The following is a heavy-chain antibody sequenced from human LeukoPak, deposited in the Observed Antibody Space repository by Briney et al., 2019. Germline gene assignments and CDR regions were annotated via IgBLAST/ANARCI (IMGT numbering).Heavy chain of an antibody. CDR2: ISYDGSNK. V-gene: IGHV3-30-3*01. CDR3: AREPFWSGYYYNLHLDY. CDR1: GFTFSSYA. Sequence: GGSLRLSCAASGFTFSSYAMHWVRQAPGKGLEWMAVISYDGSNKYYTDSVKGRFTISRDNSKNTLYLQMNSLRAEDTAVYYCAREPFWSGYYYNLHLDYWGQGALVTVSS. D-gene: IGHD3-3*01. J-gene: IGHJ4*02.